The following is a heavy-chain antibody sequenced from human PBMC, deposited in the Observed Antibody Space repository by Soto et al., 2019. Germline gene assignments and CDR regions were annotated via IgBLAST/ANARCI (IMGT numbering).Heavy chain of an antibody. J-gene: IGHJ6*02. CDR1: GFTFSGYG. CDR2: RSYDATNK. CDR3: AKGGDGYNPISYYYGMDV. D-gene: IGHD5-12*01. V-gene: IGHV3-30*18. Sequence: QGQLVESGGGVVQPGRSLRLSCAASGFTFSGYGMHWVRQAPGKGLEWVAVRSYDATNKYYADSVKGRFTISRDNSKNTLYLQMNSLRAEDTAVYYCAKGGDGYNPISYYYGMDVWGQGTTVTVSS.